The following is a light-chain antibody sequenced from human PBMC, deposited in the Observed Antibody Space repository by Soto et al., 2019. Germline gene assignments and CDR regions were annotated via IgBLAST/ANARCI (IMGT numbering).Light chain of an antibody. Sequence: NFMLTQPHSVSESPGKTVTISCTRSSGSIARSYVQWYQLRPGSFPTTVIYEDDQRTAGVPDRFSGSVDTSSNSAPLTISGLETEDEADYFCPSYDTTLLVFGGGTKLTVL. V-gene: IGLV6-57*01. CDR2: EDD. J-gene: IGLJ2*01. CDR3: PSYDTTLLV. CDR1: SGSIARSY.